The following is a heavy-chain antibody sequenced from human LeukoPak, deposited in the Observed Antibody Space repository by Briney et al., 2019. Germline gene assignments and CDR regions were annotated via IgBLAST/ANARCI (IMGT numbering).Heavy chain of an antibody. V-gene: IGHV3-7*01. J-gene: IGHJ4*02. D-gene: IGHD2-15*01. CDR2: IKQDGSKK. CDR3: AGGQGYLIEL. Sequence: PGGSLRLSCVASGFPFSSCWMTWVRQAPGKGLEWVANIKQDGSKKSYVDSVKGRFTISRDNAKNSLYLQMNSLRAEDTAVYYCAGGQGYLIELWGQGTLVTVSS. CDR1: GFPFSSCW.